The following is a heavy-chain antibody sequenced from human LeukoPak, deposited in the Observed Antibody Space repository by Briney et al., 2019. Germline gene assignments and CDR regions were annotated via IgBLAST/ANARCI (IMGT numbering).Heavy chain of an antibody. J-gene: IGHJ5*02. D-gene: IGHD4-23*01. CDR1: GGTFSNYA. V-gene: IGHV1-18*01. Sequence: ASVKVSCKASGGTFSNYAISWVRQAPGQGLEWMGWISAYNGNTNYAQKLQGRVTMTTDTSTSTAYMELRSLRSDDTAVYYCARRDLNYGGNPGEEWFDPWGQGTLVTVSS. CDR2: ISAYNGNT. CDR3: ARRDLNYGGNPGEEWFDP.